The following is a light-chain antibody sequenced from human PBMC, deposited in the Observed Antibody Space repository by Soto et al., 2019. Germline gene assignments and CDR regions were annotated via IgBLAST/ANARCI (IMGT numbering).Light chain of an antibody. CDR3: SSYTSSSTPRYV. Sequence: QSVLPQPAPLSGAPGQSVTISRTGTSREGGGYNYVSWYQQHPGKAPKLMIYDVSNRPSGVSNRFSGSKSGNTASLTISGLQAEDEADYYCSSYTSSSTPRYVFGTGTKVTVL. J-gene: IGLJ1*01. V-gene: IGLV2-14*01. CDR2: DVS. CDR1: SREGGGYNY.